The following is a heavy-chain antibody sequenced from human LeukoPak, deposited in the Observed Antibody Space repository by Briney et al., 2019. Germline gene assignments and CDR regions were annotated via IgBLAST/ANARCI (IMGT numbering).Heavy chain of an antibody. Sequence: PGGSLRLSCAASGFSFSSYAMSWVRQAPGKGPEWVSAISGSGGSTYYADSVKSRFTISRDNSKNTLFLQMNSLRAEDTAVYYCAKIAVPGTHYFDYWGQGTLVTVSS. CDR2: ISGSGGST. V-gene: IGHV3-23*01. CDR3: AKIAVPGTHYFDY. D-gene: IGHD6-19*01. CDR1: GFSFSSYA. J-gene: IGHJ4*02.